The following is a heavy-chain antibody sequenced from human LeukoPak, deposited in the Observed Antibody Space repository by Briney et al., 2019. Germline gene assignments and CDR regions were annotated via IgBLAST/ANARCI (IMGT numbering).Heavy chain of an antibody. V-gene: IGHV4-59*01. CDR2: IYYSGST. CDR1: GGSISSYY. Sequence: SETLSLTCTVSGGSISSYYWSWIRQPPGKGLEWIGYIYYSGSTNYNPSLKSRVTISVDTSKNQFSLKLSSVTAADTAVYHCARGQLWSDYWGQGTLVTVSS. J-gene: IGHJ4*02. D-gene: IGHD5-18*01. CDR3: ARGQLWSDY.